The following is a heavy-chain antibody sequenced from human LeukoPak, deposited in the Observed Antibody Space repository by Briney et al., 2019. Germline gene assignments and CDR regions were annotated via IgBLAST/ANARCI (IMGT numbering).Heavy chain of an antibody. CDR3: ARVLRGVIPDGFDI. J-gene: IGHJ3*02. D-gene: IGHD3-10*01. V-gene: IGHV4-59*12. CDR1: GDSIGSYY. CDR2: INYSGNT. Sequence: PSETLSLTCTVSGDSIGSYYWSWIRQPPGKPLECSGYINYSGNTKYNPSLKTRVTISVDSSVNQFSLRLRSVTAADTAIYYCARVLRGVIPDGFDIWGQGTMVTVSP.